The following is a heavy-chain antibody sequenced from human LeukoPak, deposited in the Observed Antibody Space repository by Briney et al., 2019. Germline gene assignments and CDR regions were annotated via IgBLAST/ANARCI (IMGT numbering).Heavy chain of an antibody. J-gene: IGHJ4*02. D-gene: IGHD5-12*01. Sequence: GGSLRPSCAASGFSIRGYWMHWVRQAPGKGLMWVSRIKSDGSWTNYADSVRGRFTISRDNAKNTLFLQMVGLRAEDTAIYYCVRDGDAYDFDLWGQGILVTVSS. CDR1: GFSIRGYW. V-gene: IGHV3-74*01. CDR3: VRDGDAYDFDL. CDR2: IKSDGSWT.